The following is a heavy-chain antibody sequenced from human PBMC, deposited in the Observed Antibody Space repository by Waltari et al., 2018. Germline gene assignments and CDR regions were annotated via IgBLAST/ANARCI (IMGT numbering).Heavy chain of an antibody. CDR2: IWYDGSNK. CDR3: AKSTAYSSSSNNWFDP. V-gene: IGHV3-33*06. J-gene: IGHJ5*02. CDR1: GFTFSSYG. Sequence: QVQLVESGGGVVQPGRSLRLSCAASGFTFSSYGLHWVRQAPGKGLAWVAVIWYDGSNKYYADSVKGRFTISRDNSKNTLYLQMNSLRAEDTAVYYCAKSTAYSSSSNNWFDPWGQGTLVTVSS. D-gene: IGHD6-6*01.